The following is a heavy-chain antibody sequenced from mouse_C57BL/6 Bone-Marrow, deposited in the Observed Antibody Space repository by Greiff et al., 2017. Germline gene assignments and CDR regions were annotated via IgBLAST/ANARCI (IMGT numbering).Heavy chain of an antibody. CDR3: AIRAWFAY. J-gene: IGHJ3*01. V-gene: IGHV1-64*01. CDR1: GYTFTSYW. Sequence: QVQLQQPGAELVKPGASVTLSCTASGYTFTSYWMHWVKQRPGHGLEWIGMIHPNRGSTNYNEKFKSKATLTVDKSSSTAYMQLRSLTSEDSAVYDCAIRAWFAYGGQGTLVTVSA. CDR2: IHPNRGST.